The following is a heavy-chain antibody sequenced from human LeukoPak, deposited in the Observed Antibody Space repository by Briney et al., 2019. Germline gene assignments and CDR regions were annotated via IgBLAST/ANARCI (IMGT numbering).Heavy chain of an antibody. Sequence: PSETLSLTCTVSGGSISGFYWSWIRQPPGKGLECIGYIYYSGSTNHNPSLKSRVSISVDTSKNQFSLKLSSVTAADTAVYYCARVKGYYDSSGYYKAHAFDIWGQGTMVTVSS. CDR3: ARVKGYYDSSGYYKAHAFDI. CDR1: GGSISGFY. V-gene: IGHV4-59*01. J-gene: IGHJ3*02. D-gene: IGHD3-22*01. CDR2: IYYSGST.